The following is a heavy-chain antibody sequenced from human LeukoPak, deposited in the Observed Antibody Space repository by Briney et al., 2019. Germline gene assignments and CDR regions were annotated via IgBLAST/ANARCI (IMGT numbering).Heavy chain of an antibody. J-gene: IGHJ4*02. CDR3: ARELYDSSGYYAPGY. CDR2: TWYDGSNK. D-gene: IGHD3-22*01. Sequence: PGGSLRLSCAASGFTFSSYGMHWVRQAPGKGLEWVAVTWYDGSNKYYADSVKGRFTISRDNSKNTLYLQMNSLRAEDTAVYYCARELYDSSGYYAPGYWGQGTLVAVTS. CDR1: GFTFSSYG. V-gene: IGHV3-33*01.